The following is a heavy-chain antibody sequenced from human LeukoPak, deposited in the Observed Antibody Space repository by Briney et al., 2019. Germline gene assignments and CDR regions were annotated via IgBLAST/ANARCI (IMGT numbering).Heavy chain of an antibody. D-gene: IGHD3-10*01. CDR3: AREKYGSGSLRAYAFDI. CDR2: VYATGSA. CDR1: GGSVSGYY. J-gene: IGHJ3*02. Sequence: SETLSLTCTVSGGSVSGYYWNWIRQPAGRGLEWIGRVYATGSANYNPSLKSRVTMSVDASRNQFSLKLSSVTAADTAVYFCAREKYGSGSLRAYAFDIWGQGTKVTVSS. V-gene: IGHV4-4*07.